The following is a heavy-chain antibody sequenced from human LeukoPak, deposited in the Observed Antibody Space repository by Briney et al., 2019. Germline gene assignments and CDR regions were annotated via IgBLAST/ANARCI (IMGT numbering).Heavy chain of an antibody. CDR2: IWNNGNNR. J-gene: IGHJ4*02. V-gene: IGHV3-33*08. D-gene: IGHD1-26*01. Sequence: GGSLRLFCAASGFLFSDYGMHWLRHAPGKGLEWVAVIWNNGNNRYADPVRGRFTISRDDSKNTLYLQMDSLRAEDTAVYYCARDSVGVPTDFDYWGQGTLVTVSS. CDR3: ARDSVGVPTDFDY. CDR1: GFLFSDYG.